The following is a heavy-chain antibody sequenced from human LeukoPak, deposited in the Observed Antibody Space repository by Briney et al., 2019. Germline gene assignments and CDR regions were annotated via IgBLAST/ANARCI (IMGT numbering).Heavy chain of an antibody. CDR1: GGSISSSSYY. CDR2: IYYSGST. V-gene: IGHV4-39*01. Sequence: SETLSLTCTVSGGSISSSSYYWGWIRQPPGKGLEWIGSIYYSGSTYYNPSLKSRVTISVDTSKNQFSLKLSSVTAADTAVYYCARLGMGSAFDIWGQGTMVTVSS. J-gene: IGHJ3*02. D-gene: IGHD7-27*01. CDR3: ARLGMGSAFDI.